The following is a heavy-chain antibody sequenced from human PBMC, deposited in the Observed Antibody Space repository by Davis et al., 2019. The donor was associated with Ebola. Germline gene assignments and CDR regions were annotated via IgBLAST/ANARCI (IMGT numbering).Heavy chain of an antibody. Sequence: PGGSLRLSCAASGFTFHDYDMSWVRQAPGKGLEWVCGINWNGGSTGYADSVKGRFTISRDNAKNSLHLQLNSLRAEDTALYYCARAKDISPTYRSTSQYGMDVWGQGSTVTVSS. V-gene: IGHV3-20*04. CDR2: INWNGGST. CDR1: GFTFHDYD. J-gene: IGHJ6*02. CDR3: ARAKDISPTYRSTSQYGMDV. D-gene: IGHD6-13*01.